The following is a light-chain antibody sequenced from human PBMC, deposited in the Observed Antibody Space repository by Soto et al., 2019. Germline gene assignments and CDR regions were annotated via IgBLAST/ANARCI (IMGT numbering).Light chain of an antibody. Sequence: EIVLTQSPATLSLSPGERATLSCGASQSVSSSYLAWYQQKPGLAPRLLIYDASYRATGIPDRFSGSGSGTDFTLTISRLEPEDVAVYYCHQYVSSPTFGQGTRLEIK. CDR2: DAS. V-gene: IGKV3D-20*01. J-gene: IGKJ5*01. CDR1: QSVSSSY. CDR3: HQYVSSPT.